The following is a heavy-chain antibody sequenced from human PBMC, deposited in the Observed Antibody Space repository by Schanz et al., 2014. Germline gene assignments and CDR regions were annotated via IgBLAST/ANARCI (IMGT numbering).Heavy chain of an antibody. V-gene: IGHV1-69*02. Sequence: QVQLVQSGAEVKKPGSSMKVSCKASGGTFNSYTISWVRQAPGQGLEWMGRIIPILGIANYAQNFQGRVTITADKSTSTAYMELTSLRSEDTAVYYCAGTYCSSTSCYTGYYYMDVWGKGTTVNVSS. CDR1: GGTFNSYT. CDR3: AGTYCSSTSCYTGYYYMDV. CDR2: IIPILGIA. J-gene: IGHJ6*03. D-gene: IGHD2-2*02.